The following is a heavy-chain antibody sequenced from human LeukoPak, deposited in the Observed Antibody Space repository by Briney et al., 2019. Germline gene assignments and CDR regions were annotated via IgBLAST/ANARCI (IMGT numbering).Heavy chain of an antibody. CDR3: ARENGATIAGRSLDY. V-gene: IGHV4-4*07. Sequence: SETLSLTCTVSGASITSHYWSWIRQPAGKGLEWIGRIQTSGRTSYDPSLNSRVTMSVDTSNNQFSLNLTSVTAADTAVYYCARENGATIAGRSLDYWGPGTLVTVSS. CDR2: IQTSGRT. CDR1: GASITSHY. D-gene: IGHD6-6*01. J-gene: IGHJ4*02.